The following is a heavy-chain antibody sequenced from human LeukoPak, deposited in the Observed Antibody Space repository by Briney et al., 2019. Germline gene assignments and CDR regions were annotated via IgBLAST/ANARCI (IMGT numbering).Heavy chain of an antibody. CDR2: ISGPAGSW. V-gene: IGHV3-23*01. D-gene: IGHD5/OR15-5a*01. CDR1: GFTFSSYA. Sequence: GGSLRLSCAASGFTFSSYAMSWVRQAPGKGLEWVPAISGPAGSWDYADSVKGRFTISRDNSKNTLFLQMNSPRAEDTAIYYCAKKVGLVSAPLYYFDVWGQGTLVTVSS. J-gene: IGHJ4*02. CDR3: AKKVGLVSAPLYYFDV.